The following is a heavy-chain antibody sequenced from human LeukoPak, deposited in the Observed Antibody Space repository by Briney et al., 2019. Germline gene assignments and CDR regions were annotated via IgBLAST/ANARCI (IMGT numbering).Heavy chain of an antibody. V-gene: IGHV1-46*01. CDR1: GYTFTSYY. J-gene: IGHJ4*02. CDR3: ARGDYYDSSGYSHTDY. CDR2: INPSVGST. D-gene: IGHD3-22*01. Sequence: ASVKVSCKASGYTFTSYYIHWVRQAPGQGLEGMGIINPSVGSTTYAQKFQDRVTMTTKTSTNKVYMELSSLLSEGTAVYYCARGDYYDSSGYSHTDYWGQGTLVSVSS.